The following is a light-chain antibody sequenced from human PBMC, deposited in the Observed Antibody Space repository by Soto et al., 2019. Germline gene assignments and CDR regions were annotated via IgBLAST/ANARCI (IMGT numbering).Light chain of an antibody. CDR2: GAF. CDR1: QSAGTN. Sequence: EIVMTQSPATLTVSPGERATLSCRASQSAGTNLAWYQQKPGQAPRLLIHGAFTRATGIPARFSGSGSGTEFTLTICSLQSEDFAVFYCQQYNQWPITFGQGTRLEIK. J-gene: IGKJ5*01. V-gene: IGKV3-15*01. CDR3: QQYNQWPIT.